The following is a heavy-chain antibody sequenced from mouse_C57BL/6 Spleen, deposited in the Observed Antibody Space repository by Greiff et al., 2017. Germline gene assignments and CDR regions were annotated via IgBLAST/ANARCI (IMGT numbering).Heavy chain of an antibody. Sequence: QVQLKQSGPELVKPGASVKISCKASGYAFSSSWMNWVKQRPGKGLEWIGRIYPGDGDTNYNGKFKGKATLTADKSSSTAYMQLSSLTSEDSAVYFCARGLRREDYFDYWGQGTTLTVSS. CDR2: IYPGDGDT. V-gene: IGHV1-82*01. CDR3: ARGLRREDYFDY. CDR1: GYAFSSSW. D-gene: IGHD2-2*01. J-gene: IGHJ2*01.